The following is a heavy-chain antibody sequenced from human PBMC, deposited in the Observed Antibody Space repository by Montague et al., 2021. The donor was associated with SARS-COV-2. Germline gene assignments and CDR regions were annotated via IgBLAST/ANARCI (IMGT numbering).Heavy chain of an antibody. Sequence: SETLSLTCSVSGGSISDHYWNWIRLPPGKGLEWIGYIYHNTGTTNYNSSLQSRVTISLDTSKNQFPLNLRSVTAADTALYFCARGTGYDYYFDCWGLGTLVTVSS. CDR2: IYHNTGTT. V-gene: IGHV4-59*11. CDR1: GGSISDHY. J-gene: IGHJ4*02. D-gene: IGHD5-12*01. CDR3: ARGTGYDYYFDC.